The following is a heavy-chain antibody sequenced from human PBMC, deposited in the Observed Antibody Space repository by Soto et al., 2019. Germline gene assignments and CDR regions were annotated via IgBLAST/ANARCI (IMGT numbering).Heavy chain of an antibody. V-gene: IGHV4-31*03. Sequence: QVQLQESGPGLVKPSQTLSLTCSVSGESITSVGYYWTWVRQPPGKGLEWIGFISYTGSTFYNSSLKSRVTISRHTSQNQFSLDLKSVTVADTAVYYCTSGDFWGQGVLVTVSS. CDR1: GESITSVGYY. CDR3: TSGDF. CDR2: ISYTGST. J-gene: IGHJ4*02.